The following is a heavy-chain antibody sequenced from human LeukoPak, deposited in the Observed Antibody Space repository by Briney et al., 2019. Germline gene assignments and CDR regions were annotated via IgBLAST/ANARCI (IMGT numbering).Heavy chain of an antibody. CDR1: GFTFSSYE. CDR3: ARDPPGTGFDY. D-gene: IGHD3-10*01. V-gene: IGHV3-48*03. J-gene: IGHJ4*02. Sequence: GGSLRLSWAASGFTFSSYEMNWVRQAPGKRLEWVSYISSSGSTIYYADSVKGRFTISRDNAKNSLYLQMNSLRAEDTAVYYCARDPPGTGFDYWGQGTLVTVSS. CDR2: ISSSGSTI.